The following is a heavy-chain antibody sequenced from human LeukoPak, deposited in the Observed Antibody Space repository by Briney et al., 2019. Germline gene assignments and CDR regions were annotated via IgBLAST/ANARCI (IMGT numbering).Heavy chain of an antibody. CDR1: GFTFSSYW. V-gene: IGHV3-23*01. J-gene: IGHJ4*02. Sequence: GGSLRLSCAASGFTFSSYWMSWVRQAPGKGLEWVSAISGSGGSTYYADSVKGRFTISRDNSKNTLYLQMNSLRAEDTAVYYCAKETSYYYDSSGPFDYWGQGTLVTVSS. D-gene: IGHD3-22*01. CDR2: ISGSGGST. CDR3: AKETSYYYDSSGPFDY.